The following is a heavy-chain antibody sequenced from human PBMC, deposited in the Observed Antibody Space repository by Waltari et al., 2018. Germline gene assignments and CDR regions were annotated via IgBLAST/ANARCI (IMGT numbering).Heavy chain of an antibody. D-gene: IGHD3-22*01. Sequence: EVQRVESGGGLVQPGGALRRSCAASGCTCSGDSMNWVSQAPGKWVELVSYISSSISTIYDADSVQGRCTISRDNSKNSLYLQMNSLRAEDTAVYYCAREGSGYYYFDYWGQGTLVTVSS. CDR2: ISSSISTI. V-gene: IGHV3-48*04. J-gene: IGHJ4*02. CDR3: AREGSGYYYFDY. CDR1: GCTCSGDS.